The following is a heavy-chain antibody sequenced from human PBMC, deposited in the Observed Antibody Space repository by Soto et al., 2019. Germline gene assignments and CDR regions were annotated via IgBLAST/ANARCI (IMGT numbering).Heavy chain of an antibody. J-gene: IGHJ4*02. CDR3: ARDPLEYSSSSRSRYFDY. CDR2: IIPIFGTA. Sequence: ASVKVSCKASGGTFSSYAISWVRQAPGQGLEWMGGIIPIFGTANYAQKFQGRVTITADESTSTAYMELSSLRSEDTAVYYCARDPLEYSSSSRSRYFDYWGQGTLVTVSS. V-gene: IGHV1-69*13. D-gene: IGHD6-6*01. CDR1: GGTFSSYA.